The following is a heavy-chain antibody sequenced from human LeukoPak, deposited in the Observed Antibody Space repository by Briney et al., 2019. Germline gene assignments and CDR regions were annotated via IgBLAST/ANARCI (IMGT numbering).Heavy chain of an antibody. CDR2: IYAGNSDT. Sequence: GESLKISCQGFGYTFTTSWIGWVRQLPGKGLEWMAIIYAGNSDTKYSPFFQGQVSISTDRSISTAYLQWSSLQASDTAIYYCAILNHPDGRVYWGQGTPVTVSS. CDR3: AILNHPDGRVY. CDR1: GYTFTTSW. D-gene: IGHD5-24*01. J-gene: IGHJ4*02. V-gene: IGHV5-51*01.